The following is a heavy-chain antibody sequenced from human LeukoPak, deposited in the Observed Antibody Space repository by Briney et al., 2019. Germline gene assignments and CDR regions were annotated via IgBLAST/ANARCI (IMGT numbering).Heavy chain of an antibody. CDR3: AKALGSGSLDYFDY. CDR2: ISGSGGST. Sequence: GGSLRLSCAASGFTFSSYGMSWVRQAPGKGLEWVSAISGSGGSTYYADSVKGRFTISRDNSKNTLYLQMNSLRAEGTAVYYCAKALGSGSLDYFDYWGQGTLVTVSS. CDR1: GFTFSSYG. V-gene: IGHV3-23*01. J-gene: IGHJ4*02. D-gene: IGHD3-10*01.